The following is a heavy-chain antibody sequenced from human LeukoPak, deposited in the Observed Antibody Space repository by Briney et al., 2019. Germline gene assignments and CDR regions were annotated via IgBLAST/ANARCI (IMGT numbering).Heavy chain of an antibody. Sequence: SVKVSCKASGGTFSSSAISWVRQAPGQGLEWMGGIIPIFGTANSAQKFQGRVTITTDESTSTAYMELSSLRSEDTAVYYCARGVGYGSGSYAGVNWGQGTLVTVSS. J-gene: IGHJ4*02. CDR3: ARGVGYGSGSYAGVN. CDR1: GGTFSSSA. D-gene: IGHD3-10*01. CDR2: IIPIFGTA. V-gene: IGHV1-69*05.